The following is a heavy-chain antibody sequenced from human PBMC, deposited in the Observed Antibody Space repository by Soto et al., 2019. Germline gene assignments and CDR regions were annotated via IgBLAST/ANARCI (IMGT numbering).Heavy chain of an antibody. CDR2: ISYDGSNK. J-gene: IGHJ6*02. V-gene: IGHV3-30*18. CDR3: AKDPYCSSTSCFMDV. D-gene: IGHD2-2*01. Sequence: GGSLRLSCAASGFTFSSYGTHWVRQAPGKGLEWVAVISYDGSNKYYADSVKGRFTISRDNSKNTLYLQMNSLRAEDTAVYYCAKDPYCSSTSCFMDVWGQGTTVTVSS. CDR1: GFTFSSYG.